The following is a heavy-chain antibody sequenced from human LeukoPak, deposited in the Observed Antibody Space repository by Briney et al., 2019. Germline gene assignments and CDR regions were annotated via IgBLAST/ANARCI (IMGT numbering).Heavy chain of an antibody. CDR1: GGTFSSYA. CDR3: ARESHSSGWYDPWFDP. CDR2: IIPIFGTA. Sequence: ASVKVSCKASGGTFSSYAISWVRQAPGQGLEWRGGIIPIFGTANYAQKFQGRVTITTDESTSTAYMELSSLRSEDTAVYYCARESHSSGWYDPWFDPWGQGTLVTVSS. V-gene: IGHV1-69*05. J-gene: IGHJ5*02. D-gene: IGHD6-19*01.